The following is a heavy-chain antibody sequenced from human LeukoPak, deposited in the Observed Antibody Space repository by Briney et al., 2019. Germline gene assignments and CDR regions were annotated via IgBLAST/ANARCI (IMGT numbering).Heavy chain of an antibody. CDR2: IWYDGSNK. CDR3: ARNQDYGVYNSVGAFDI. D-gene: IGHD4-17*01. J-gene: IGHJ3*02. V-gene: IGHV3-33*01. CDR1: GFTFSSYG. Sequence: PGGSLRLSCAASGFTFSSYGMHWVRPAPGKGLEWGAVIWYDGSNKYYADSVKGRFTISRDNSKNTLYLQMNSLRAEDTAVYYCARNQDYGVYNSVGAFDIWGQGTMVTVSS.